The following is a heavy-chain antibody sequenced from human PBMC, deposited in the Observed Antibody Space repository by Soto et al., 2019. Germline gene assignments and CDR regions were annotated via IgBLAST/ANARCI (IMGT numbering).Heavy chain of an antibody. CDR2: ISYDGSHK. J-gene: IGHJ4*02. CDR1: GFAFSSYA. Sequence: GGALRVSWAGSGFAFSSYAMHWVRQAPGKGVEWVAVISYDGSHKYYADSVKGRFTISRDNAKNSLYLQMHSLRAEDTAVYYCASQSSEWLLFASWGQGTLVTVSS. D-gene: IGHD5-12*01. CDR3: ASQSSEWLLFAS. V-gene: IGHV3-30-3*01.